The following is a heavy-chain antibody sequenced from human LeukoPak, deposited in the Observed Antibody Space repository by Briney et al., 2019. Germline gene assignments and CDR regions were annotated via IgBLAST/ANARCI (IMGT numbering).Heavy chain of an antibody. D-gene: IGHD1-26*01. V-gene: IGHV3-23*01. CDR1: GFTFSSYA. Sequence: GGSLRLSCAASGFTFSSYAMSWVRQAPGKGLEWVSIISGSGGSTYYADSVKGRFTISRDSSKNTLYLQMNSLRAEDTAVYYCARDRIVGATPLGYWGQGTLVTVSS. CDR2: ISGSGGST. J-gene: IGHJ4*02. CDR3: ARDRIVGATPLGY.